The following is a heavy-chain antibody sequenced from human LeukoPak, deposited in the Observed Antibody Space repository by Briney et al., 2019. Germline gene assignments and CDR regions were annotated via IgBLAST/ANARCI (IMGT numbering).Heavy chain of an antibody. CDR1: GGSINSYW. D-gene: IGHD2-2*01. CDR2: IYTTGMT. CDR3: ARPPGFSTSFWD. V-gene: IGHV4-4*07. Sequence: PSETLSLTCSVSGGSINSYWWSWIRQPAGKGLEFIGRIYTTGMTNYNPSLKSRVTISVDTSKNQFSLKLTSVTSADTAVYYCARPPGFSTSFWDWGQGTLVTVSS. J-gene: IGHJ4*02.